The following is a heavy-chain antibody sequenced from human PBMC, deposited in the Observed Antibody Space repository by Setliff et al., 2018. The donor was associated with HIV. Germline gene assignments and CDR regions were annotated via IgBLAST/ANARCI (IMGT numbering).Heavy chain of an antibody. J-gene: IGHJ4*02. CDR3: ARGGSNSWSPFDY. CDR1: GFAFSNYW. D-gene: IGHD6-13*01. Sequence: TGGSLRLSCAASGFAFSNYWMHWVRQAPGKGLVWISRINPDGTASNYADSVKGRFTISRDNAKNTLYLQMNSLRAEDTAVYYCARGGSNSWSPFDYWGQGTLVTVSS. V-gene: IGHV3-74*01. CDR2: INPDGTAS.